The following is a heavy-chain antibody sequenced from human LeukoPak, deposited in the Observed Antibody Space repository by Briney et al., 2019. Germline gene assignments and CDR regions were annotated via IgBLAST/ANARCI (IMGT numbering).Heavy chain of an antibody. D-gene: IGHD5-12*01. J-gene: IGHJ6*02. CDR1: GGSMNSYY. CDR3: ARDLAVATITGGGDGTYYHSYGMDV. V-gene: IGHV4-59*12. CDR2: IYHSGST. Sequence: PSETLSLTCTVSGGSMNSYYWSWIRQPPGKGLEWIGYIYHSGSTNYNPSLKSRVTISVDTSKKQFSLKLSSVTAADAAVYFCARDLAVATITGGGDGTYYHSYGMDVWGQGTTVTVSS.